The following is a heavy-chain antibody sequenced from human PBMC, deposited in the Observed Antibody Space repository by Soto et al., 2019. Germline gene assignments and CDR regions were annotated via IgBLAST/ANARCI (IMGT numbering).Heavy chain of an antibody. J-gene: IGHJ6*02. D-gene: IGHD3-10*01. CDR2: TYYRSNWSN. CDR3: AGVSWFRGMDV. V-gene: IGHV6-1*01. Sequence: SQTLSLTCAISGGSFSSNSASCNWIRQSPSRGLEWLGRTYYRSNWSNDYAVSVKSRITINPDTSKKQFSLQLYSVTPEDTAVYYCAGVSWFRGMDVSGQGTPVTVSS. CDR1: GGSFSSNSAS.